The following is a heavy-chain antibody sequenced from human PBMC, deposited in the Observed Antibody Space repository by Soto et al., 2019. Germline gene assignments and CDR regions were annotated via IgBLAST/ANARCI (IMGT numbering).Heavy chain of an antibody. CDR3: ARTLGYCTNGVCYNFDY. V-gene: IGHV4-34*01. CDR1: GGSFSGYY. J-gene: IGHJ4*02. Sequence: QVQLQQWGAGLLKPSETLSLTCAVYGGSFSGYYWSWICQPPGKGLEWIGEINHSGSTNYNPSLKSRVTISVDTSKNQFSLKLSSVTAADTAVYYCARTLGYCTNGVCYNFDYWGQGTLVTVSS. CDR2: INHSGST. D-gene: IGHD2-8*01.